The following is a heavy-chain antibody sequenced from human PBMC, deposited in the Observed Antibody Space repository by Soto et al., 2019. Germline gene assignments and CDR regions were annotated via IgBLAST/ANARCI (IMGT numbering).Heavy chain of an antibody. CDR2: INPNDGKT. Sequence: ASVKVSCKASGYTFTNYYMHWVRQAPGQGLEWMGIINPNDGKTSYAQKFQGRVTMTGDTSTSTAYMELSSLRSEDTAVYYCARDIEVAGTGQYHWFEPWGQGTLVNVPS. CDR1: GYTFTNYY. D-gene: IGHD6-19*01. CDR3: ARDIEVAGTGQYHWFEP. V-gene: IGHV1-46*01. J-gene: IGHJ5*01.